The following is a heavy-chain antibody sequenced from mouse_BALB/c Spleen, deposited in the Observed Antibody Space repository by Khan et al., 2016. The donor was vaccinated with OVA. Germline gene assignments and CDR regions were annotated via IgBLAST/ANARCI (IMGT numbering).Heavy chain of an antibody. CDR3: ARDWASWFAY. Sequence: VQLKQSGPELVKPGASVKIPCKASGYTFTDYNMDWVKQSHGKSLEWIGDINPNNGGTIYNQKFKGKATLTVDKSSSTAYMELRSLASEDTAVYYGARDWASWFAYWGQGTLVTVSA. D-gene: IGHD4-1*01. V-gene: IGHV1-18*01. J-gene: IGHJ3*01. CDR1: GYTFTDYN. CDR2: INPNNGGT.